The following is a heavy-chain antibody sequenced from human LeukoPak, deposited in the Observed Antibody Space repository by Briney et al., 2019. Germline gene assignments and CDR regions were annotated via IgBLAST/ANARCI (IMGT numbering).Heavy chain of an antibody. Sequence: SEALSLTCTVSGGSVNSYYWSWIRQPPGKGLEWVGYIYSGGYTKYNPSLKNRVTISIAASENQFSLKLNSVTAADTAVYYCASQRGYCSSTSCNRPFDYWGQGTLVTVSS. CDR1: GGSVNSYY. CDR2: IYSGGYT. J-gene: IGHJ4*02. D-gene: IGHD2-2*02. CDR3: ASQRGYCSSTSCNRPFDY. V-gene: IGHV4-59*02.